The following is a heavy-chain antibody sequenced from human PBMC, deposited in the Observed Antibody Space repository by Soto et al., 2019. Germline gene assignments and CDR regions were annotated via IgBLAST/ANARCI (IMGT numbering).Heavy chain of an antibody. CDR2: ISTTNSYI. CDR3: VRQYSSSSPFDY. CDR1: GFSFAGYY. Sequence: EVQLVESGGGLVKPGGFLRLSCAASGFSFAGYYMNWVRQAPGKGLEWVSSISTTNSYIYCSDSVKGRFTISRDNAENSLYLEMSNLRAEDTAVYFCVRQYSSSSPFDYWGQGTLVTVSS. D-gene: IGHD6-13*01. J-gene: IGHJ4*02. V-gene: IGHV3-21*01.